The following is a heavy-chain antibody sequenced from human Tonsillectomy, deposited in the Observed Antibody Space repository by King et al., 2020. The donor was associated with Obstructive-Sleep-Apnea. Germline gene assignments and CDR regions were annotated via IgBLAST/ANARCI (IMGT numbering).Heavy chain of an antibody. CDR1: GGSVSSGSYY. Sequence: QLQESGPGLVKPSETLSLTCTVSGGSVSSGSYYWRWIRQPPGKGLEWIGYIYYSGSTNYNPSLKSRVTISVDTSKNQFSLKLSSVTAADTAVYYCARFYYDSSGYYFPYFDYWGQGTLVTVSS. D-gene: IGHD3-22*01. CDR2: IYYSGST. CDR3: ARFYYDSSGYYFPYFDY. V-gene: IGHV4-61*01. J-gene: IGHJ4*02.